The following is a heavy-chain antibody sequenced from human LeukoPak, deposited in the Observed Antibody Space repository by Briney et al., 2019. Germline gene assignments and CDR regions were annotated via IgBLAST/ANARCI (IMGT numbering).Heavy chain of an antibody. D-gene: IGHD5-18*01. V-gene: IGHV3-49*04. CDR3: GCGYSYGTDAFDI. J-gene: IGHJ3*02. CDR2: IRSKAYGGKT. Sequence: PGRSLRLSCTASGFTFGDYAMSWVRQAPGKGLEWVGFIRSKAYGGKTEYAASVKGRFTISRDDSKSIAYLQMNSLKTEDTAVYYCGCGYSYGTDAFDIWGQGTMVTVSS. CDR1: GFTFGDYA.